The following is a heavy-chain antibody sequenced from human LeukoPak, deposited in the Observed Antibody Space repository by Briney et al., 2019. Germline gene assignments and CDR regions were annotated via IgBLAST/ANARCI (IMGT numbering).Heavy chain of an antibody. CDR3: ARSYYDSSGYYVKDDAFDI. CDR2: ISSSSSYI. V-gene: IGHV3-21*01. Sequence: GGSLRLSCAASGFTFSSYSMNWVRQAPGKGLEWVSSISSSSSYIYYADSVKGRFTLSRDNAKNSLYLQMNSLRAEDTAVYYCARSYYDSSGYYVKDDAFDIWGQGTVVTVSS. CDR1: GFTFSSYS. J-gene: IGHJ3*02. D-gene: IGHD3-22*01.